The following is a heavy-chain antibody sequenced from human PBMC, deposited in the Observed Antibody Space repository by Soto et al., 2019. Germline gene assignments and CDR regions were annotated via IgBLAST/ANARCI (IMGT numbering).Heavy chain of an antibody. V-gene: IGHV4-4*07. CDR3: ARTVGAAYYFDF. D-gene: IGHD1-26*01. J-gene: IGHJ4*02. Sequence: QVQLQESGPGLVKPSETLSLTCTVSGDSMTKYYWSWIRQPAGKGLEWIGRIYTSGSTNYNPSLKSRVTMSIYTSNNHFSLSLKSVTAADTAVYYCARTVGAAYYFDFWGQGALVTVSS. CDR1: GDSMTKYY. CDR2: IYTSGST.